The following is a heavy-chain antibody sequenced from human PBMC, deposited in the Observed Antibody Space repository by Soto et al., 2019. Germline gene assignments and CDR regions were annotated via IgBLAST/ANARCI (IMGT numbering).Heavy chain of an antibody. CDR1: GYSISSGYY. J-gene: IGHJ4*02. CDR2: IYHSGST. Sequence: ETLSLTCTVSGYSISSGYYWGWIRQPPGKGLEWIGSIYHSGSTYYNPSLKSRVTISVDTSKNQFSLKLSSVTAADTAVYYCARVEGYYDSSGYFTLGFDYWGQGTLVTVSS. CDR3: ARVEGYYDSSGYFTLGFDY. V-gene: IGHV4-38-2*02. D-gene: IGHD3-22*01.